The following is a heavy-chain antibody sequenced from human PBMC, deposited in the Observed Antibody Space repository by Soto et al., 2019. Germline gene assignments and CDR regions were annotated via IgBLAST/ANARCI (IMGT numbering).Heavy chain of an antibody. D-gene: IGHD6-19*01. CDR1: GGTFSNYA. J-gene: IGHJ5*02. CDR2: IIPIFGTA. Sequence: QVQLVQSGAEVKKPGSSVKVSCKASGGTFSNYAISWVRQAPGQGLEWMGGIIPIFGTANYAQKFQGRVTITADESTSTAYMELSSLRSEDTAVYYCARDPEQWLARGWFDPWGQGTLVTVSS. V-gene: IGHV1-69*01. CDR3: ARDPEQWLARGWFDP.